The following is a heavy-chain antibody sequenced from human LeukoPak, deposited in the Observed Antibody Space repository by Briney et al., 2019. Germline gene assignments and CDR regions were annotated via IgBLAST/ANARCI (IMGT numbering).Heavy chain of an antibody. D-gene: IGHD3-22*01. Sequence: ASVKVSCKASGYTFTSYYMHWVRQAPGQGLEWMGIINPSGGSTGYAQKFQGRVTMTRNTSISTAYMELSSLRSEDTAVYYCASGEYYDSSGYYRIKFDYWGQGTLVTVSS. CDR1: GYTFTSYY. V-gene: IGHV1-46*01. J-gene: IGHJ4*02. CDR3: ASGEYYDSSGYYRIKFDY. CDR2: INPSGGST.